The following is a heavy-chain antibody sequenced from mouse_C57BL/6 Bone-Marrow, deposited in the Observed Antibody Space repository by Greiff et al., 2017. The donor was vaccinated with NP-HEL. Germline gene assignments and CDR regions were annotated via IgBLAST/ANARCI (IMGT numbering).Heavy chain of an antibody. V-gene: IGHV14-3*01. CDR2: IDPANGNT. Sequence: EVKLQESVAELVRPGASVKLSCTASGFNIKNTYMHWVKQRPEQGLEWIGRIDPANGNTKYDPKFQGKATITADTSSNTAYLQLSSRTSEDTASYYCAGPHYFDYWGQGTTLTVSS. CDR1: GFNIKNTY. J-gene: IGHJ2*01. CDR3: AGPHYFDY.